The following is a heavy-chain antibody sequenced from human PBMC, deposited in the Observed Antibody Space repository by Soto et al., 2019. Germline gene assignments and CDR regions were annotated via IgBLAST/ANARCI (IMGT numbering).Heavy chain of an antibody. Sequence: VQLVESGGGVVQPGRSLRLSCAASGFTFSDYAMHWVRQAPGKGLEWVAVVSHDGRNTHYADSVKGRFTISRDSSKNTVSLEMTSLRAGCRAVYYCAKGGRQWLVTSDFNCWGQGALVTVSS. V-gene: IGHV3-30*18. CDR1: GFTFSDYA. CDR2: VSHDGRNT. D-gene: IGHD6-19*01. J-gene: IGHJ4*02. CDR3: AKGGRQWLVTSDFNC.